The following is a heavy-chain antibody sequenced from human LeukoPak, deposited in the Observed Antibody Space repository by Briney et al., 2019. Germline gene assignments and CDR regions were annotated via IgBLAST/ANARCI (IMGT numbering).Heavy chain of an antibody. D-gene: IGHD4-23*01. CDR2: ISSSGSTI. J-gene: IGHJ3*02. Sequence: GGSLRLSCAASGFTFSSYEMNWVRQAPGKGLEWVSYISSSGSTIYYADSVKGRFTISGDNAKNSLYLQMNSLRAEDTAVYYCAREWSGLLRWRGAFDIWGQGTMVTVSS. CDR3: AREWSGLLRWRGAFDI. CDR1: GFTFSSYE. V-gene: IGHV3-48*03.